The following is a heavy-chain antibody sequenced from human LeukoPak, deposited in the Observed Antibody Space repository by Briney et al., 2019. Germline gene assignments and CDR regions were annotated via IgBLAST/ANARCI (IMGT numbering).Heavy chain of an antibody. J-gene: IGHJ4*02. D-gene: IGHD2-15*01. CDR2: FDPEDGGT. CDR1: GYTLTELS. Sequence: GASVKVSCKVSGYTLTELSMHWVRQAPGKGLEWMGGFDPEDGGTIYAQKFQGRVTMTEDTSTDTAYMELSSLRSEDTAVYYCATSNPPLVRVLLRCWGQGTLVTVSS. CDR3: ATSNPPLVRVLLRC. V-gene: IGHV1-24*01.